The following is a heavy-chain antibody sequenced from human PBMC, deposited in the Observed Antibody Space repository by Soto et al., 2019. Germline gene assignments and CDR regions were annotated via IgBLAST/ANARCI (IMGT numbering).Heavy chain of an antibody. D-gene: IGHD3-9*01. Sequence: SETLSLTCAVYGGSFSGYYWSWIRQPPGKGLEWIGEINHSGSTNYNPSLKSRVTISVDTSKNQFSLKLSSVTAADTAVYYCARVGYFDWLLFFDYWGQGTLVTVSS. CDR1: GGSFSGYY. CDR3: ARVGYFDWLLFFDY. V-gene: IGHV4-34*01. CDR2: INHSGST. J-gene: IGHJ4*02.